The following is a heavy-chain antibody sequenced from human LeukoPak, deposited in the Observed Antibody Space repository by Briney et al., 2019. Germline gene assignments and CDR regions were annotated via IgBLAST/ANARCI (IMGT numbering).Heavy chain of an antibody. V-gene: IGHV3-23*01. CDR1: GFTFSSDA. D-gene: IGHD6-13*01. J-gene: IGHJ5*02. CDR2: ISGSGGST. Sequence: GGSLRLSCAASGFTFSSDAMSWVRQAPGKGLEWVSAISGSGGSTYYADSVKGRFTISRDNSKNTLYLQMNSLRAEDTAVYYCMTVAAAGPNWFDPWGQGTLVTVSS. CDR3: MTVAAAGPNWFDP.